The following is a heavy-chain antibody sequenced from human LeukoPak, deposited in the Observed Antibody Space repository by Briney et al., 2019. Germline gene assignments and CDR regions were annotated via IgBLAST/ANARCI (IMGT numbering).Heavy chain of an antibody. CDR1: GGSISSYY. CDR3: ARGEYCSSTSCYPFDY. D-gene: IGHD2-2*01. V-gene: IGHV4-4*07. CDR2: IYTSGST. Sequence: SETLSLTCTVSGGSISSYYWSWIRQPAGKGLEWIGRIYTSGSTNYNPSLKSRVTMSVDTSKNQFSLKLSSVTAADTAVYYCARGEYCSSTSCYPFDYWGQGTLVTVSS. J-gene: IGHJ4*02.